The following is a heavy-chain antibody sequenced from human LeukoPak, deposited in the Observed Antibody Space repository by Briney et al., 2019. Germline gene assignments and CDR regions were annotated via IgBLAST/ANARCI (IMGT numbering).Heavy chain of an antibody. D-gene: IGHD1-26*01. CDR1: GFTFRNTW. V-gene: IGHV3-7*01. J-gene: IGHJ4*02. Sequence: GGSLRLSCAASGFTFRNTWMAWVRQAPGKGLEWVANINQDASTKHYVDSVKGRFTISRDNAKNSLYLQMNSLRADDTAIYCCARDQSGSLDYWGQGTLVTVSA. CDR2: INQDASTK. CDR3: ARDQSGSLDY.